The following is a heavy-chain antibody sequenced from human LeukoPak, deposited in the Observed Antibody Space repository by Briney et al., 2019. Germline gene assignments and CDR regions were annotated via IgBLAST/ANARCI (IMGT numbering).Heavy chain of an antibody. D-gene: IGHD4-11*01. CDR1: GGSISSYY. CDR3: ARHNYGNDAFDI. J-gene: IGHJ3*02. V-gene: IGHV4-59*01. Sequence: SETLSLTCTVSGGSISSYYWSWIRQPPGKGLEWIGYIYYSGSTNYNPSLKSRVTISADTSKNQFSLKLSSVTAADTAVYYCARHNYGNDAFDIWGQGTMVTVSS. CDR2: IYYSGST.